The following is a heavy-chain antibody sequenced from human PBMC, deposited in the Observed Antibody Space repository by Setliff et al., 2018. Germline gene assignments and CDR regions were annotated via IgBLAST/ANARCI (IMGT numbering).Heavy chain of an antibody. CDR1: GGSISSGGYY. J-gene: IGHJ4*02. Sequence: SETLSLTCTVSGGSISSGGYYWSWIRQHPGKGLEWIGTVDRSGNTFYNPSLKSRVTISVASSKNQFSLKLTSVSAADTAVYYCARRDSTGYYGYSFDFWGQGTLVTVSS. V-gene: IGHV4-39*01. D-gene: IGHD3-22*01. CDR3: ARRDSTGYYGYSFDF. CDR2: VDRSGNT.